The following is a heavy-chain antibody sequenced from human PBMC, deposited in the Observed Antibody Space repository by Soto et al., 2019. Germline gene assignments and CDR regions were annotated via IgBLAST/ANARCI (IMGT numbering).Heavy chain of an antibody. CDR1: GFTVSSNY. D-gene: IGHD6-13*01. V-gene: IGHV3-66*01. J-gene: IGHJ6*02. Sequence: GGSLRLSCAASGFTVSSNYMSWVRQAPGKGLEWVSVIYSGGSTYYADSVKGRFTISRDNSKNTLYLQMNSLRAEDTAVYYSARDPGYSSSWDMSYYYYGMDVWGQGTTVTVSS. CDR3: ARDPGYSSSWDMSYYYYGMDV. CDR2: IYSGGST.